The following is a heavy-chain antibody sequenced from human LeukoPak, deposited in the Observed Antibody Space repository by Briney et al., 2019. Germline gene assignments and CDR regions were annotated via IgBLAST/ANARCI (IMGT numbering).Heavy chain of an antibody. CDR2: ISAGSNYI. D-gene: IGHD5-18*01. J-gene: IGHJ4*02. CDR1: AFTFSSYS. CDR3: ARGSGYSCGEFDF. Sequence: GGSLRLSCEASAFTFSSYSMNWVRQAPGKGLEWVSSISAGSNYIYYADSVKGRFTISRDNAKNSLYLQMNSLRAEDTAVYYCARGSGYSCGEFDFWGQGTLVTVSS. V-gene: IGHV3-21*01.